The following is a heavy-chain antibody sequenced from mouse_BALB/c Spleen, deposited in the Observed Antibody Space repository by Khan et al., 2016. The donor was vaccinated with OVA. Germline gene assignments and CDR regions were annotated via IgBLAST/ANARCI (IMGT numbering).Heavy chain of an antibody. CDR2: INTHTGEP. V-gene: IGHV9-1*02. CDR3: ARRTTCWYVDV. CDR1: GYTFTNYR. D-gene: IGHD2-1*01. Sequence: QIQLVQSGPELKKPGETVKITCKASGYTFTNYRMNWMKQAPGKGLKWMGWINTHTGEPTYGDDFKGRFAFSLETSASTAYLEVNSLKNEAVATYFCARRTTCWYVDVWGAGTTVTVSS. J-gene: IGHJ1*01.